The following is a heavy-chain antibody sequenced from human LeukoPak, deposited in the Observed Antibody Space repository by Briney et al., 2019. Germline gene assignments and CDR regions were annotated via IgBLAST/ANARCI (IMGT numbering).Heavy chain of an antibody. Sequence: SETLSLTCTVSGGSISSYYWSWIRQPAGKGLEWIGRIYTSGSTNYNPSLKSRVTMSVDTSKNQFSLKLSSVTAADTAVYYCARSIVVVVAPLYAFDIWGQGQWSPSLQ. CDR1: GGSISSYY. CDR2: IYTSGST. CDR3: ARSIVVVVAPLYAFDI. D-gene: IGHD2-15*01. J-gene: IGHJ3*02. V-gene: IGHV4-4*07.